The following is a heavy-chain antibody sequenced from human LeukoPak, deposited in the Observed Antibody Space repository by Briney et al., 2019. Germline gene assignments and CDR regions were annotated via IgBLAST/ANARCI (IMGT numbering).Heavy chain of an antibody. Sequence: PSETLSLTCAVYGGSFSGYYWSWIRQPSGKGLEWIGEINHSGSTNYNPSLKSRVTISVDTSKNQFSLKLSSVTAADTAVYYCAREGRAYSYGYYFDYWGQGTLVTVSS. V-gene: IGHV4-34*01. CDR3: AREGRAYSYGYYFDY. CDR2: INHSGST. CDR1: GGSFSGYY. J-gene: IGHJ4*02. D-gene: IGHD5-18*01.